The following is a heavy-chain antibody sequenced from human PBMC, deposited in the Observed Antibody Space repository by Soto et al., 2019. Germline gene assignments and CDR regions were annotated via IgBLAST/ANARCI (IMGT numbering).Heavy chain of an antibody. CDR1: GGTFSSYA. D-gene: IGHD2-15*01. Sequence: QVQLVQSGAEVKKPGSSVKVSCKASGGTFSSYAISWVRQAPGQGLEWMGGIIPIFGTANYAQKFQGRVTITADESTSTAYMELRSLRSEDTAVYYCATEKYCSGGSCYSYYGRDVWGQGTTVTVSS. CDR2: IIPIFGTA. V-gene: IGHV1-69*01. J-gene: IGHJ6*02. CDR3: ATEKYCSGGSCYSYYGRDV.